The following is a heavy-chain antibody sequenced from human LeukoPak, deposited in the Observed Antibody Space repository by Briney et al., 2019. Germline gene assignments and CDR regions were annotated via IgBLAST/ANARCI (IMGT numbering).Heavy chain of an antibody. J-gene: IGHJ4*02. D-gene: IGHD6-19*01. CDR2: IYPGDSDT. V-gene: IGHV5-51*01. CDR3: ARHEVGWYYFDY. CDR1: GYSFTNNW. Sequence: LGESLKISCKGSGYSFTNNWIGWVRQMPGKGLEWMGIIYPGDSDTRYSPSFRGQVTISADKSISTAYLQWSSLKASDTAMYYCARHEVGWYYFDYWGQGTLVTVSS.